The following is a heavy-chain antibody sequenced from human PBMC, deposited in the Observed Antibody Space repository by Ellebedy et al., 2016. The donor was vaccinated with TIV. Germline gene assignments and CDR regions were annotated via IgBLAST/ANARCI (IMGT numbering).Heavy chain of an antibody. CDR3: ARHDSAGYFRYYFDS. J-gene: IGHJ4*02. V-gene: IGHV4-59*08. CDR2: MYYSGGGRT. Sequence: MPSETLSLTCTVSGGSISGYYWSWIRQPPGKGLEWIGYMYYSGGGRTGYNPSLKSRVTISVDTSKNQLSLKLSSVAAADTAVYYCARHDSAGYFRYYFDSWGQGTLVTVSS. D-gene: IGHD3-22*01. CDR1: GGSISGYY.